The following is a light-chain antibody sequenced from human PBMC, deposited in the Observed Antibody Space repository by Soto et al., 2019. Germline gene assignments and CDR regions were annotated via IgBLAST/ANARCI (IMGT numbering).Light chain of an antibody. CDR3: TSYTSSNNVI. V-gene: IGLV2-14*01. J-gene: IGLJ2*01. Sequence: QSALTQPASVSGSPGQSITISCTGSSSDVGGYNYVSWYQHHPGKAPKLMIYEVSNRPSGVSNRFSGSKSGYTASLTISGLQAEDEAHYYCTSYTSSNNVIFGGGTQLTVL. CDR1: SSDVGGYNY. CDR2: EVS.